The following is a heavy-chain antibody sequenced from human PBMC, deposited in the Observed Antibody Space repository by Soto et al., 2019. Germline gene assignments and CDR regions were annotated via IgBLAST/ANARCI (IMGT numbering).Heavy chain of an antibody. V-gene: IGHV4-39*01. CDR2: IFYGGST. D-gene: IGHD3-10*01. Sequence: QLQLQESGPGLLKPSETLSLTCSVSGGSVYSTSYYWGWIRQPPGKGLEWVGHIFYGGSTYYNPSLESRVAISVDTSTNQVSLRLTSVTAADTTVYYCARRLASGSPYFDYWGQGTLVTVSS. CDR3: ARRLASGSPYFDY. J-gene: IGHJ4*02. CDR1: GGSVYSTSYY.